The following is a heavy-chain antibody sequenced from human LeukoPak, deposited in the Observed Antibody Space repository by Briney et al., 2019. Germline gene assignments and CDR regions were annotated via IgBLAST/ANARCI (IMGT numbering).Heavy chain of an antibody. CDR1: GGTFSSKA. CDR2: IIPIYGTP. Sequence: SVKVSCKASGGTFSSKAISWVRQAPGQGLEWMGGIIPIYGTPNYAQKFQDRVTITTDESTTTAYMEVSSLRSDDTAVYYCGTDGTGTSYYGFLVRWGQGTLVSVSS. J-gene: IGHJ4*02. CDR3: GTDGTGTSYYGFLVR. V-gene: IGHV1-69*05. D-gene: IGHD1-26*01.